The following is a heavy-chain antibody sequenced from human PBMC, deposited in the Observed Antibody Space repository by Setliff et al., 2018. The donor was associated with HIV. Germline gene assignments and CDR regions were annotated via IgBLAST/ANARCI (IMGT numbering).Heavy chain of an antibody. J-gene: IGHJ5*02. D-gene: IGHD3-10*01. CDR3: ARRIDDSGSFPDKNWFDT. CDR1: GGSISSYY. Sequence: KASETLSLTCTVSGGSISSYYWSWIRQSPGGGLEWIGFIFSSGSTKYNPSLQSRVTMSIDTSKNQFSLRLTSVTAADTAVYYCARRIDDSGSFPDKNWFDTWGQGSLVTVSS. V-gene: IGHV4-4*09. CDR2: IFSSGST.